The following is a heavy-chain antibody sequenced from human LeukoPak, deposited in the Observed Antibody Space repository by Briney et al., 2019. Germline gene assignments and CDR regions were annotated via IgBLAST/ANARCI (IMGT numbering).Heavy chain of an antibody. CDR1: GGSISSGSYY. J-gene: IGHJ4*02. CDR3: ARRRGMVVVITSYFDY. CDR2: IYTSGST. Sequence: PSETLSLTCTVSGGSISSGSYYWSWIRQPAGKGLEWIGRIYTSGSTNYNPSLKSRVTISVDTSKNQFSLKLSSVTAADTAVYYCARRRGMVVVITSYFDYWGQGTLVTVSS. V-gene: IGHV4-61*02. D-gene: IGHD3-22*01.